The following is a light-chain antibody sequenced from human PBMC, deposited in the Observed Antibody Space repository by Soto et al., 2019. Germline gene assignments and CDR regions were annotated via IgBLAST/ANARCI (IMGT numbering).Light chain of an antibody. CDR2: CAS. CDR3: PQYSGATST. V-gene: IGKV3-20*01. J-gene: IGKJ5*01. Sequence: TVLTQCPGTLSLSPGERVTLSFXASQRVTTRLDWYQHKPGQAPTLFRACASHRASGVPVMFSGSGSVTDFTLTRTRLEPAAFALYYCPQYSGATSTFGLGTRLEIK. CDR1: QRVTTR.